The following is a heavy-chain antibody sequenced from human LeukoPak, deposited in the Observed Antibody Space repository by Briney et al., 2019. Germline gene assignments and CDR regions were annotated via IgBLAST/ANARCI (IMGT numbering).Heavy chain of an antibody. D-gene: IGHD2-2*02. J-gene: IGHJ4*02. CDR1: GFTFSSYG. V-gene: IGHV3-33*01. CDR3: ARDGIVVVPAAILHHYFDY. CDR2: IWYDGSNK. Sequence: GGSLRLSCAASGFTFSSYGMHWVRRAPGKGLGWVAVIWYDGSNKYYADSVKGRFTISRDNSKNTLYLQMNSLRAEDTAVYYCARDGIVVVPAAILHHYFDYWGQGTLVTVSS.